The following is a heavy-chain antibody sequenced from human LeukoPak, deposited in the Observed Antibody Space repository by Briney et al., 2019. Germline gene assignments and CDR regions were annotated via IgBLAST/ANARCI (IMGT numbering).Heavy chain of an antibody. D-gene: IGHD1-1*01. Sequence: ASVKVSCKASGGTFSSYAISWVRQAPGQGLEWMGWVNPKSGGTHYAQKFQGRVTMTRDTSISTAYMELSRLRSDDTAVYYCASPRIRNVFDIWGQGTMVTVS. CDR1: GGTFSSYA. V-gene: IGHV1-2*02. CDR2: VNPKSGGT. CDR3: ASPRIRNVFDI. J-gene: IGHJ3*02.